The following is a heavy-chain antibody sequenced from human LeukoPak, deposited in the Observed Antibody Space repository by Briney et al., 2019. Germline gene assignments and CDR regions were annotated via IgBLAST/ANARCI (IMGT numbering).Heavy chain of an antibody. D-gene: IGHD3-10*01. J-gene: IGHJ6*02. Sequence: GGSLRLSCAASGLTINTNYMSWVRQAPGKGLEWVSVVYSGGDTYYADSVKGRFTISRDNSKNTLYLQMNSLRAEDTAVYYCAREITMPAQVYGMDGWGQGTTVTVSS. V-gene: IGHV3-66*01. CDR1: GLTINTNY. CDR2: VYSGGDT. CDR3: AREITMPAQVYGMDG.